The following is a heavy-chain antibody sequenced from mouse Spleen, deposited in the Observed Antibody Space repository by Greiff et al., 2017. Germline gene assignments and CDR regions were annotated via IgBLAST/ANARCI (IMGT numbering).Heavy chain of an antibody. J-gene: IGHJ2*01. CDR2: INPSSGYT. V-gene: IGHV1-4*01. D-gene: IGHD1-1*01. Sequence: VQLQQSGAELARPGASVKMSCKASGYTFTSYTMHWVKQRPGQGLEWIGYINPSSGYTKYNQKFKDKATLTADKSSSTAYMQLSSLTSEDSAVYYCARGRDYDYFDYWGQGTTLTVSS. CDR3: ARGRDYDYFDY. CDR1: GYTFTSYT.